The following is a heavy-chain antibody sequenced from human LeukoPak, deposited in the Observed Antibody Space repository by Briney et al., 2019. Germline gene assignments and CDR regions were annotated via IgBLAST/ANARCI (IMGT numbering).Heavy chain of an antibody. D-gene: IGHD1-26*01. CDR2: INPNSGGT. CDR1: GYTLSDHY. Sequence: GASVKVSCKASGYTLSDHYMNWVRQAPGQGLEWMGWINPNSGGTNYAQKFQGRVTMIRDASISSVYMELSSLRSDDTAVYYCARSRRLGAFRDAFDIWGQGTMVTVSS. V-gene: IGHV1-2*02. CDR3: ARSRRLGAFRDAFDI. J-gene: IGHJ3*02.